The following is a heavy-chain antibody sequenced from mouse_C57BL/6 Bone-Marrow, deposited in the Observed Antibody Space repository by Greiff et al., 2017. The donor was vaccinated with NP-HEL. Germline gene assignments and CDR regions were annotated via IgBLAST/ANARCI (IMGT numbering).Heavy chain of an antibody. CDR2: IWSGGST. J-gene: IGHJ3*01. D-gene: IGHD1-1*01. Sequence: VKVVESGPGLVQPSQSLSITCTVSGFSLTSYGVHWVRQSPGKGLEWLGVIWSGGSTDYNAAFISRLSISKDNSKSQVFFKMNSLQADDTAIYYCARNWYYGSSYSAWFAYWGQGTLVTVSA. CDR1: GFSLTSYG. CDR3: ARNWYYGSSYSAWFAY. V-gene: IGHV2-2*01.